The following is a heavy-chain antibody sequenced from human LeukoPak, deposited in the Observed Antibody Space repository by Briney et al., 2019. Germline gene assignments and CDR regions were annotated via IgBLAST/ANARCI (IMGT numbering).Heavy chain of an antibody. J-gene: IGHJ4*02. CDR3: AREKTVAHFDY. D-gene: IGHD4-23*01. V-gene: IGHV1-69*04. CDR1: GGTFSSYT. CDR2: IIPILGIA. Sequence: SVKLSCKSSGGTFSSYTISWVRQAPGQGLEWMGRIIPILGIANYAQKFQGRVTITADKSTSTAYMELSSLRSEDTAVYYCAREKTVAHFDYWGQGTLVTVSS.